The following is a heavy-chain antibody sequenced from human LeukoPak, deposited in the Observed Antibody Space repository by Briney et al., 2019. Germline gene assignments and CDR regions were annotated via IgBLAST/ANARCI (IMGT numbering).Heavy chain of an antibody. CDR3: ARVGYYASGPFSYFDY. CDR1: GFTFSGYA. V-gene: IGHV3-30-3*01. D-gene: IGHD3-10*01. CDR2: ISYDGSNE. J-gene: IGHJ4*02. Sequence: PGRSVRLSCAASGFTFSGYAMHWVRQAQGQGLEWVAVISYDGSNEYYADSVKGRFTISRDNSKNTLYLQMNILSVEDTAVYYCARVGYYASGPFSYFDYWGQGTLVTVSS.